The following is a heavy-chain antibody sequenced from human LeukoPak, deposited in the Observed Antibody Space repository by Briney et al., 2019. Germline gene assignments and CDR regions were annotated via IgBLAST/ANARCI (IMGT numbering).Heavy chain of an antibody. D-gene: IGHD4-11*01. CDR3: AKDAQRGFDYSNSLEC. J-gene: IGHJ4*02. V-gene: IGHV3-33*06. CDR1: GFTFSHYG. CDR2: IWHDGSSK. Sequence: PGGSLRLSCAASGFTFSHYGMHWVRQAPGKGLEWVAVIWHDGSSKFYADSVKGRFTISRDNFMKTVYLQMNSLRAEDTALYYCAKDAQRGFDYSNSLECWGQEVLVTVSS.